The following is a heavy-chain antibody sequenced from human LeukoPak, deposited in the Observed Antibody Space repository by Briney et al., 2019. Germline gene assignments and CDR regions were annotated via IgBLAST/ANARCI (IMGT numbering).Heavy chain of an antibody. V-gene: IGHV3-30-3*01. Sequence: GGSLRLSCAASGFAFSTYAMHWVRQAPGKGLEWLAVISFDGNTKYYADSAKGRFTISRDNSRNTLYVQISSLRVEDTAVYYCARAMVRGVPFDYWGQGTLVTVSS. D-gene: IGHD3-10*01. CDR2: ISFDGNTK. CDR3: ARAMVRGVPFDY. J-gene: IGHJ4*02. CDR1: GFAFSTYA.